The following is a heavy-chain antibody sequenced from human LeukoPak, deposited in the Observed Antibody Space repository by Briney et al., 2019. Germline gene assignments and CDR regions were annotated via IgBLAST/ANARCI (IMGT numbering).Heavy chain of an antibody. Sequence: PSETLSLTCTVSGGSISSGDYYWSWIRQPPGKGLEWIGYIYYSGSTHYNPSLKSRVTISVDTSKNQFSLKLSSVTAADTAVYYCARWEYDSSGYYHYFDYWGQGTLVTVSS. CDR3: ARWEYDSSGYYHYFDY. J-gene: IGHJ4*02. V-gene: IGHV4-30-4*01. CDR1: GGSISSGDYY. D-gene: IGHD3-22*01. CDR2: IYYSGST.